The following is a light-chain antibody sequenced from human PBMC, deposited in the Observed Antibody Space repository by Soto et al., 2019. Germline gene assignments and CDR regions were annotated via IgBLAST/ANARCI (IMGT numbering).Light chain of an antibody. V-gene: IGKV3D-15*01. J-gene: IGKJ4*01. Sequence: EIVMTQSPGTLSVSPGERATLSCRASESVSSKVAWYQQKPGQAPRLLISGASTRATGIPARFSGSGSGTEFVLTISSLQSEDFAVYYCQQYANWHPFPTFGGGTKVDIK. CDR3: QQYANWHPFPT. CDR2: GAS. CDR1: ESVSSK.